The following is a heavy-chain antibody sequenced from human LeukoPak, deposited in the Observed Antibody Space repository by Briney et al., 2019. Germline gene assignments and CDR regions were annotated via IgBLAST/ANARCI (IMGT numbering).Heavy chain of an antibody. D-gene: IGHD3-16*01. CDR3: ARGRLYDYVWGSYYV. Sequence: ASVKVSCKASGYTFTSYDINWVRQATGQGLGWMGWMNPNSGNTGYAQKFQGRVTMTRNTSISTAYMELSSLRSEDTAVYYCARGRLYDYVWGSYYVWGQGTLVTVSS. V-gene: IGHV1-8*01. CDR2: MNPNSGNT. CDR1: GYTFTSYD. J-gene: IGHJ4*02.